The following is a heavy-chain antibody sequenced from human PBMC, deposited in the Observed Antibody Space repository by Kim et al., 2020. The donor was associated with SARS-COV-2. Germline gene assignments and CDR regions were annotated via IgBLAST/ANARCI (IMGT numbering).Heavy chain of an antibody. V-gene: IGHV3-30*18. CDR3: AKDSYTYSSSWPLDY. J-gene: IGHJ4*02. Sequence: GGSLRLSCAASGFTFSSYGMHWVRQAPGKGLEWVAVISYDGSNKYYADSVKGRFTISRDNSKNTLYLQMNSLRAEDTAVYYCAKDSYTYSSSWPLDYWGQGTLVTVSS. CDR2: ISYDGSNK. D-gene: IGHD6-13*01. CDR1: GFTFSSYG.